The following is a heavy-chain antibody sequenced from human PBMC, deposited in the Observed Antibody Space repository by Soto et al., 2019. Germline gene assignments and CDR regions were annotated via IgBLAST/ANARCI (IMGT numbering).Heavy chain of an antibody. Sequence: QVQLQQWGAGLLKPSETLSLTCAVYGGSFSGYYWSWIRQPPGQGLEWIGEINHSGSTNYNPSLKSRVTIPVDTSKTQFSLKLSSVTAADTAVYYCARGRRLYFTIVGARGGFDPWGQGTLVTVSS. CDR2: INHSGST. CDR1: GGSFSGYY. D-gene: IGHD3-3*01. J-gene: IGHJ5*02. V-gene: IGHV4-34*01. CDR3: ARGRRLYFTIVGARGGFDP.